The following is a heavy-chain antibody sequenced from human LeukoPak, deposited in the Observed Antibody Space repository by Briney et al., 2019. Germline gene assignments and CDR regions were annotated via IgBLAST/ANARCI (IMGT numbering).Heavy chain of an antibody. CDR1: GGSISSYY. D-gene: IGHD3-22*01. CDR3: ARDPRPRDYDSSEDYYYMDV. J-gene: IGHJ6*03. CDR2: IYYSGST. V-gene: IGHV4-59*01. Sequence: PSETLSLTCTVSGGSISSYYWSWIRQPPGKGLEWIGYIYYSGSTNYNPSLKSRVTISADTSKNQFSLKLSSVTAADTAVYYCARDPRPRDYDSSEDYYYMDVWGKGTTVTVSS.